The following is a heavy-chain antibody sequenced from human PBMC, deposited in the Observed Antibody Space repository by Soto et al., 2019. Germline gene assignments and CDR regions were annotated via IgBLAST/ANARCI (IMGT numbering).Heavy chain of an antibody. CDR1: GGSIGRGGYS. Sequence: SETLSLTCAFSGGSIGRGGYSWLWIRQPPGKGLEWIGYIHQSGGAYYNPSLKSRVTISMDKSKNQFSLKLSSVTAADTAVYYCARSPPSRDSSGYYFIFYFDYWGRGTLGTVS. CDR3: ARSPPSRDSSGYYFIFYFDY. V-gene: IGHV4-30-2*01. CDR2: IHQSGGA. J-gene: IGHJ4*02. D-gene: IGHD3-22*01.